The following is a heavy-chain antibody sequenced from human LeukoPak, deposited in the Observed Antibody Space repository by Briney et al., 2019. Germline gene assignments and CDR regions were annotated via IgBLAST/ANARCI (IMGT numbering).Heavy chain of an antibody. CDR3: ARSNLNYYDSSGYYSPNFDY. CDR2: IYTSGST. D-gene: IGHD3-22*01. V-gene: IGHV4-4*07. CDR1: GGSISSYY. Sequence: SETLSLTCTVSGGSISSYYWSWIRQPAGKGLEWIGRIYTSGSTNYNPSLKSRVTMSVDTSKNQFSLKLSSVTAADTAVYYCARSNLNYYDSSGYYSPNFDYWGQGTLVTVSS. J-gene: IGHJ4*02.